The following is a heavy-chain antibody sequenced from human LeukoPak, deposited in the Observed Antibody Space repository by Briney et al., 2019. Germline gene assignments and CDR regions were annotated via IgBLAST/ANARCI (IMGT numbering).Heavy chain of an antibody. Sequence: PGGSLRLSCVASGFTFSRSWMDWVRQAPGKGLGWVANIKGDGSETHYVDSAKGRFTISRDNAKNYLYLQIDRVRVEDTAIYYCAKSLDYWGQGALLTVSS. CDR3: AKSLDY. V-gene: IGHV3-7*01. CDR1: GFTFSRSW. J-gene: IGHJ4*02. CDR2: IKGDGSET.